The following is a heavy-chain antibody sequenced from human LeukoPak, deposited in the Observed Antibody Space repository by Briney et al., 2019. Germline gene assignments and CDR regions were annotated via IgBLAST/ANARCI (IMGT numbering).Heavy chain of an antibody. CDR2: ISSSGSTI. V-gene: IGHV3-11*04. J-gene: IGHJ4*02. CDR1: GFTSSDYY. Sequence: GGSLRLSCAASGFTSSDYYMSWIRQAPGKGLEWVSYISSSGSTIYYADSVKGRFTISRDNAKNSLYLQMNSLRAEDTAVYYCARTYYYGSGSYYMNYWGQGTLVTVSS. CDR3: ARTYYYGSGSYYMNY. D-gene: IGHD3-10*01.